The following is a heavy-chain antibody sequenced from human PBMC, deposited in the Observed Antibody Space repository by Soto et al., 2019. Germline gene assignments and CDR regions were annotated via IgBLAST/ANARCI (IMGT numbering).Heavy chain of an antibody. CDR1: GFTFSSYA. CDR3: AKEADISGYHPDY. CDR2: ISGTGGST. Sequence: LRLSCAASGFTFSSYAMSWVRQAPGKGLEWVSVISGTGGSTHYADSVKGRSTISRDNSKNTLYLQVNSLRAEDTAVYYCAKEADISGYHPDYWGQGTQVTVSS. D-gene: IGHD3-22*01. V-gene: IGHV3-23*01. J-gene: IGHJ4*02.